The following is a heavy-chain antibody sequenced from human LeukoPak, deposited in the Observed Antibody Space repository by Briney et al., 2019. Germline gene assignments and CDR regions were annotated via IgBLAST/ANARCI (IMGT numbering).Heavy chain of an antibody. CDR2: IYTSGST. Sequence: SQTLSLTCTVSGGSISSGSYYWSWIRQPAGKGLEWIGRIYTSGSTNYNPSLKSRVTISVDTSKNQFSLKLSSVTAADTAVYYCARSHDFWSGNLDYWGQGTLVTVSS. D-gene: IGHD3-3*01. CDR1: GGSISSGSYY. CDR3: ARSHDFWSGNLDY. V-gene: IGHV4-61*02. J-gene: IGHJ4*02.